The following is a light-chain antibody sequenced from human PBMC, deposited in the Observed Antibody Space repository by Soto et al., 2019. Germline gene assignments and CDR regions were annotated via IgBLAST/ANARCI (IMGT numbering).Light chain of an antibody. CDR2: EVS. V-gene: IGLV2-14*01. CDR3: SSYTSSSTLNFV. Sequence: QSALTQPASVSGSPGQSITISCTGTSSDVGGYNYVSWYQQHPGKAPKLMIYEVSNRPSGVSNRFSGSKSGNTASLTIPGLQAEDEADYYCSSYTSSSTLNFVFGTGTKVTVL. J-gene: IGLJ1*01. CDR1: SSDVGGYNY.